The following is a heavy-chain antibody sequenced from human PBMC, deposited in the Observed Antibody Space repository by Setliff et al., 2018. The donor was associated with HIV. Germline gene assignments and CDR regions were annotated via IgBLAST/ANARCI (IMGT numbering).Heavy chain of an antibody. CDR2: LYHTGSN. CDR3: ARVPPFSGSNFSWYFDL. Sequence: SETLSLTCTVSGGFISDHYWSWIRQPPGKGLEWLGSLYHTGSNNYNPSLKSRITVSVDRSKNQFSLKLTSVTAADTALYYCARVPPFSGSNFSWYFDLWGRGTLVTV. D-gene: IGHD1-26*01. CDR1: GGFISDHY. J-gene: IGHJ2*01. V-gene: IGHV4-59*11.